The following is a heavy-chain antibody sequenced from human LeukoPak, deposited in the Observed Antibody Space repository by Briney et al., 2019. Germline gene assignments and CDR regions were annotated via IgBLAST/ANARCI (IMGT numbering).Heavy chain of an antibody. CDR1: GYTFTSYD. V-gene: IGHV1-8*01. D-gene: IGHD6-13*01. CDR2: MNPNSGNT. CDR3: ARPAAAGKVYYYYYMDV. J-gene: IGHJ6*03. Sequence: ASVKVSXKASGYTFTSYDINWVRQATGQGLEWMGWMNPNSGNTGYAQKFQGRVTMTRNTSISTAYMELSSLRSEDTAVYYCARPAAAGKVYYYYYMDVWGTGTTVTVSS.